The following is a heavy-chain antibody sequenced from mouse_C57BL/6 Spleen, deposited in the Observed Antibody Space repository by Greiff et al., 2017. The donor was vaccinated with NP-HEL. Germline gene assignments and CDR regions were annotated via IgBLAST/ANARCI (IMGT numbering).Heavy chain of an antibody. D-gene: IGHD1-1*01. Sequence: VKLVESGPELVKPGASVKLSCKASGYTFTSYDINWVKQRPGQGLEWIGWIYPRDGSTKYNEKFKGKATLTVDTSSSTAYMELHSLTSEDSAVYFCARGGTVVADYFDYWGQGTTLTVSS. CDR1: GYTFTSYD. V-gene: IGHV1-85*01. J-gene: IGHJ2*01. CDR3: ARGGTVVADYFDY. CDR2: IYPRDGST.